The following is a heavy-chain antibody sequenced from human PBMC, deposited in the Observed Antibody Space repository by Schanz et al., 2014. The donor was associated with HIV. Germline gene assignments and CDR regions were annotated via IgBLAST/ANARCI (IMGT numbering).Heavy chain of an antibody. CDR1: GGTSSIYA. Sequence: QVQLVQSGAEVKKPGSSVKVACKASGGTSSIYAISWVRQAPGQGLEWMGWLNPNGGGTKYAQTFHDRVTMTGDTSISTAYLEVTRLKSDDTAMYFCARSTTVETFDYWGQGTLVTVSS. CDR3: ARSTTVETFDY. CDR2: LNPNGGGT. D-gene: IGHD4-17*01. V-gene: IGHV1-2*02. J-gene: IGHJ4*02.